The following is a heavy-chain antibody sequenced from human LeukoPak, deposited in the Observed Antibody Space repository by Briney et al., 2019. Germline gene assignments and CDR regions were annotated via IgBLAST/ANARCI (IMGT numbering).Heavy chain of an antibody. J-gene: IGHJ6*02. D-gene: IGHD3-3*01. V-gene: IGHV3-15*01. CDR1: AFTVSNAW. CDR2: IKSKTDGGTT. Sequence: RPGGSLRLSCAASAFTVSNAWMSWVRQAPGKGLEWDGRIKSKTDGGTTDYAAPVKGRFTISRDDSKNTLYLQMNSLKTEDTAVYYCTIAIGAPSYDFWSGYYDYYYGMDVWGQGTTVTVSS. CDR3: TIAIGAPSYDFWSGYYDYYYGMDV.